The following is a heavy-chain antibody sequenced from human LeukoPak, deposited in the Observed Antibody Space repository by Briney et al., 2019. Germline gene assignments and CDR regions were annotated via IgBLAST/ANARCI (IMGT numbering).Heavy chain of an antibody. CDR1: GFTFSSYA. CDR3: AKDRRSWYSSGWLLDY. J-gene: IGHJ4*02. Sequence: PGGSLRLSCAAPGFTFSSYAMNWVRQAPGKGLEWVSAISGSGGSTYYADSVKGRFTISRDNSKNTLYLQMNSLRAEDTAVYYCAKDRRSWYSSGWLLDYWGQGTLVTVSS. CDR2: ISGSGGST. D-gene: IGHD6-19*01. V-gene: IGHV3-23*01.